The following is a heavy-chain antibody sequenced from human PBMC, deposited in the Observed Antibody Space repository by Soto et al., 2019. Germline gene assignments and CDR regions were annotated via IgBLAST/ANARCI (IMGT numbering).Heavy chain of an antibody. V-gene: IGHV4-39*01. CDR2: IYYLGNT. D-gene: IGHD3-22*01. J-gene: IGHJ4*01. CDR1: GGSISSCPSY. CDR3: PGLDPDESSCYHLNY. Sequence: PSETLSLTCTVSGGSISSCPSYWGWIRQPPGQGLEWVGSIYYLGNTYYNSSLGSRVVISVDKSKNQFSLKLSSVTAANTAVYYCPGLDPDESSCYHLNYWGHGTLVSVSS.